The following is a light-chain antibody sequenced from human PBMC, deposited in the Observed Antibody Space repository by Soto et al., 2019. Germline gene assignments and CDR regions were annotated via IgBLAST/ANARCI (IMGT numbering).Light chain of an antibody. CDR2: DTS. Sequence: EIVMTQSPGTLSLSPGERATLSCMASQSITSKYITWYQQKPGQAPRLLIYDTSSRATGIPDRFTGSGSGTDFSLTISRVQPEDFAVYYCQQHGSTPITLGQGTRLEIK. J-gene: IGKJ5*01. V-gene: IGKV3-20*01. CDR1: QSITSKY. CDR3: QQHGSTPIT.